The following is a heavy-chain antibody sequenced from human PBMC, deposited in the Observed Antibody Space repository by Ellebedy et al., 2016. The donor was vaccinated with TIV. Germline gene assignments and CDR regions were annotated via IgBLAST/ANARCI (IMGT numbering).Heavy chain of an antibody. CDR1: GYTFTGYP. D-gene: IGHD1-1*01. CDR2: INMNTGNP. J-gene: IGHJ6*03. V-gene: IGHV7-4-1*02. Sequence: ASVKVSCKASGYTFTGYPMNWVRQAPGQGLEWLGWINMNTGNPTYAQGFTGRFVFSLDTSVSTAYLQIRSLKAEDTAVYYCARDSRYNWNDWDYYHIDVWGKGTTVTVSS. CDR3: ARDSRYNWNDWDYYHIDV.